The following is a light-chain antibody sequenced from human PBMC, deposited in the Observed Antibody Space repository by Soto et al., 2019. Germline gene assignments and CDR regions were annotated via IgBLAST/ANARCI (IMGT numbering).Light chain of an antibody. CDR1: SSDVGDNNY. J-gene: IGLJ1*01. V-gene: IGLV2-14*01. CDR3: SSYTNSNTRV. Sequence: QSALTQTASVSGSPGQSVTISCTGTSSDVGDNNYVSWFQQHPGKAPKLMIFEVSNRPSGVSNRFSGSKSGNTASLTISGLQAEDEADYYCSSYTNSNTRVFGTGTKVNVL. CDR2: EVS.